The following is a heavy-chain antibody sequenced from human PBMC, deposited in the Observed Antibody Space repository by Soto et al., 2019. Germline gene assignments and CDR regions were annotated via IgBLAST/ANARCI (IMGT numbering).Heavy chain of an antibody. J-gene: IGHJ4*02. CDR3: AKDREYSGYALDY. Sequence: GGSLRLSCAASGFTFSSYTMSWVRQAPGKGLEWVSAISGSGGSTYYADSVKGRFTISRDNSKNTLYLQMNSLRAEDTAVYYCAKDREYSGYALDYWGQGTLVTVSS. D-gene: IGHD5-12*01. V-gene: IGHV3-23*01. CDR2: ISGSGGST. CDR1: GFTFSSYT.